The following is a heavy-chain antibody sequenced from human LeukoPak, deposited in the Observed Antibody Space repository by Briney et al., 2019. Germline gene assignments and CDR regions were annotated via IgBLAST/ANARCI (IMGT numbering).Heavy chain of an antibody. Sequence: KLGESLKISCKGSGYSFTSYWIGWVRQMPGKGLEWMGIIYPGDSDTRYSPSFQGQVTISADKSISTAYLQWSSLKASDTAMYYCARRYYQLLYGLRDAFDIWGQGTMVTVSS. CDR3: ARRYYQLLYGLRDAFDI. CDR2: IYPGDSDT. J-gene: IGHJ3*02. V-gene: IGHV5-51*01. CDR1: GYSFTSYW. D-gene: IGHD2-2*02.